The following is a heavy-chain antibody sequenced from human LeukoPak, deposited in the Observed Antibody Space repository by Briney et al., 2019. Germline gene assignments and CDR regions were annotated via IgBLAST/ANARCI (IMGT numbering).Heavy chain of an antibody. Sequence: GGSLRLSCAASGFILDDYAMHWVRQAPGKGLEWVSGMSWNSGTIGYADSVKGRFTISRDNAKNSLYLQMNSLRVEDMALYYCAKGFYGGNSNDAFDIWGQGTMVIVSS. CDR1: GFILDDYA. J-gene: IGHJ3*02. V-gene: IGHV3-9*03. CDR3: AKGFYGGNSNDAFDI. CDR2: MSWNSGTI. D-gene: IGHD4-23*01.